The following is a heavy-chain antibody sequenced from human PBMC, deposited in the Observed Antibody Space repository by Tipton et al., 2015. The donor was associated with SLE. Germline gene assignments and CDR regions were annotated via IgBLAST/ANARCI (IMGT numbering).Heavy chain of an antibody. V-gene: IGHV4-39*07. Sequence: TLSLTCTVSGGSISSSSYYWGWIRQPPGKGLEWIGSIYYSGSTYYNPSLKSRVTISVDTSKNQFSLKPSSVTAADTAVYYCARGPMGILDYWGQGTLVTVSS. CDR2: IYYSGST. CDR1: GGSISSSSYY. J-gene: IGHJ4*02. CDR3: ARGPMGILDY. D-gene: IGHD7-27*01.